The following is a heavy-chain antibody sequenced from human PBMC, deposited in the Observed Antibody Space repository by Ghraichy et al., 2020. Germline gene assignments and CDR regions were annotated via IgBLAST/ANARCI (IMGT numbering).Heavy chain of an antibody. J-gene: IGHJ4*02. D-gene: IGHD2-2*01. V-gene: IGHV4-39*01. Sequence: SETLSLTCTVSGGSISSSSYYWGWIRQPPGKGLEWIGSIYYSGSTYYNPSLNSRATIFVDTSKSQFSLNLSSVTAADTAVYYCARQRVCTTITCYAGRVDFWGQGTLVTVSS. CDR3: ARQRVCTTITCYAGRVDF. CDR2: IYYSGST. CDR1: GGSISSSSYY.